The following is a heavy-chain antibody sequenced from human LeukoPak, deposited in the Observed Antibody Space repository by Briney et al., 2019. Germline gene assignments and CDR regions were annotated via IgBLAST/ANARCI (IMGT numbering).Heavy chain of an antibody. V-gene: IGHV4-59*01. CDR2: IYYSGST. CDR1: GDTISNYY. CDR3: ARYRNEALFAFDI. J-gene: IGHJ3*02. D-gene: IGHD1-14*01. Sequence: PSETLSLTCTVSGDTISNYYWSWIRQPPGKGLEWIGYIYYSGSTNYNPSLKSRVTISVRSKNQFSLKLNSVTAADTAVYYCARYRNEALFAFDIWGQGTVVTVSS.